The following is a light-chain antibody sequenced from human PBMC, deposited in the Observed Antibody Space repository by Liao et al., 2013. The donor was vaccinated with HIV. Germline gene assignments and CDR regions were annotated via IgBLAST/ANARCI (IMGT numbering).Light chain of an antibody. J-gene: IGLJ2*01. Sequence: SDELTQPSSVSVSPGQTASIICSGDELGDKYVCWYQQKPGQSPVMVMSQDNKRPSGIPGRFSGSSSGNTGTLTISGTQPMDEGDYYCQVWDRGPALFGGGTKLTVL. V-gene: IGLV3-1*01. CDR3: QVWDRGPAL. CDR1: ELGDKY. CDR2: QDN.